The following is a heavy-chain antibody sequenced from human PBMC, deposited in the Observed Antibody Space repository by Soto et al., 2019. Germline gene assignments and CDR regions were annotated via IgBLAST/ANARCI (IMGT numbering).Heavy chain of an antibody. V-gene: IGHV1-46*03. CDR3: AIVVVPAATLSRKEYFQH. CDR2: INPSGGST. J-gene: IGHJ1*01. Sequence: WASVKVSCKASGYTFTSYYMHWVRQAPGQGLEWMGIINPSGGSTSYAQKFQGRVTMTRDTSTSTVYMELSSLRSEDTAVYYCAIVVVPAATLSRKEYFQHWGQGTLVNVSS. D-gene: IGHD2-2*01. CDR1: GYTFTSYY.